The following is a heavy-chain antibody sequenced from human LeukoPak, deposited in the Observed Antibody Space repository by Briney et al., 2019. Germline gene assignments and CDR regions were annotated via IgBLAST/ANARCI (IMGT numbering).Heavy chain of an antibody. CDR1: GFTFSSYS. J-gene: IGHJ6*03. Sequence: GGSLRLSCAASGFTFSSYSMNWVRQAPGKGLEWVSSISNSSSYIYYADSVKGRFTISRDNAKNSLYLQMNSVRAEDTAVYYCAREEGGNSYYYYYMDVWGKGTTVTVSS. D-gene: IGHD4-23*01. CDR3: AREEGGNSYYYYYMDV. CDR2: ISNSSSYI. V-gene: IGHV3-21*01.